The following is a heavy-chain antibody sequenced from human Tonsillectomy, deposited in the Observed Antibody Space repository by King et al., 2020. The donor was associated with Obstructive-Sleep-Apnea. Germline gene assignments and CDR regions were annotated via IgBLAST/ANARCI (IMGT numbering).Heavy chain of an antibody. J-gene: IGHJ5*01. D-gene: IGHD3-10*01. CDR3: ARGGGSSGTYWFDS. CDR2: MNPNSGNT. Sequence: QLVQSGAEVKKPGASVKVSCKASGYTFTTYDINWVRQATGQGLEWMGWMNPNSGNTGYAQKFQGRGTMTRNTSITTAYMELSSLRSEDAAVYYCARGGGSSGTYWFDSWGQGTLVTVSS. CDR1: GYTFTTYD. V-gene: IGHV1-8*01.